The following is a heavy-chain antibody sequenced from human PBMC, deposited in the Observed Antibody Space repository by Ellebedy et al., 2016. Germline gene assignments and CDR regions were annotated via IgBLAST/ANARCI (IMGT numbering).Heavy chain of an antibody. D-gene: IGHD2-21*02. Sequence: GGSLRPSCAASGFTFTSHAMSWDRSAPGKGLEWVSAISGRGGSTYYADSVKGRFTISRDNSKKTLYLQMNSLRAEDTAVYYCAKDGCGGDCYSVGGYFYYWGQGTLVTVSS. CDR1: GFTFTSHA. J-gene: IGHJ4*02. CDR3: AKDGCGGDCYSVGGYFYY. V-gene: IGHV3-23*01. CDR2: ISGRGGST.